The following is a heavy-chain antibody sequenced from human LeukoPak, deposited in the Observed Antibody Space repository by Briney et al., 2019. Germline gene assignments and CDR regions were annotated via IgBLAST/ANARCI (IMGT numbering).Heavy chain of an antibody. CDR1: GLTFSSYT. J-gene: IGHJ1*01. D-gene: IGHD4-17*01. CDR3: AKENYGDSTGGRFQH. CDR2: ISGSGGST. Sequence: GGSLRLSCAASGLTFSSYTMSWVRQAPGKGLEWVSVISGSGGSTYYADSVKGRFTVSRDNSKNTLYLQMSSLRAEDTAVYYCAKENYGDSTGGRFQHWGQGTLVTVSS. V-gene: IGHV3-23*01.